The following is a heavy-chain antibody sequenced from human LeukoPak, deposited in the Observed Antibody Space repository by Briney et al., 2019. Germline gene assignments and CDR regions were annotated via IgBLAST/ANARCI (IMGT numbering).Heavy chain of an antibody. CDR1: GFTFSSYA. Sequence: PGGSLRLSCAASGFTFSSYAMSWVRQAPGKGLEWVSGISGSGGSTYYADSVKGRFTISRDNSKNTLYLQMNSLRAEDTAVYYCARDRNYGDYGYWGQGTLVTVSS. CDR2: ISGSGGST. V-gene: IGHV3-23*01. D-gene: IGHD4-17*01. CDR3: ARDRNYGDYGY. J-gene: IGHJ4*02.